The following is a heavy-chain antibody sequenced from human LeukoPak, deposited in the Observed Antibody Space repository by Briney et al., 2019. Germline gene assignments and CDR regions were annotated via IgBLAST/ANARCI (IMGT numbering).Heavy chain of an antibody. Sequence: PGGSLRLSCAASGFSFSSYGMHWVRQAPGKGLEWVAFIRSDGSNTYYADSVKGRFTISRDNSKNTLYLQMNSLRVEDTAVYYCAKDLGTGGGDYFDYWGQGTLVTVSS. J-gene: IGHJ4*02. V-gene: IGHV3-30*02. D-gene: IGHD3-16*01. CDR2: IRSDGSNT. CDR1: GFSFSSYG. CDR3: AKDLGTGGGDYFDY.